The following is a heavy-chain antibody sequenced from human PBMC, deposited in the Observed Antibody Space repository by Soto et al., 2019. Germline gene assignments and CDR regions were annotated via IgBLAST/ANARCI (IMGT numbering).Heavy chain of an antibody. CDR2: INHSGST. V-gene: IGHV4-34*01. Sequence: SETLSLTCAVYGGSFSGYYWSWIRQPPGKGLEWIGEINHSGSTNYNPSLKSRVTISVDTSKNQFSLKLSSVTAADTAVYYCARDRRYYDFWSGYSKGVDYWGLGTLVTVSS. CDR3: ARDRRYYDFWSGYSKGVDY. J-gene: IGHJ4*02. D-gene: IGHD3-3*01. CDR1: GGSFSGYY.